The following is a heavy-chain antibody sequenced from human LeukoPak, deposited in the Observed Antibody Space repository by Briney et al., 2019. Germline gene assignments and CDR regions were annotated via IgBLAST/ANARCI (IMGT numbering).Heavy chain of an antibody. CDR1: GGSISSGDYY. Sequence: KPSETLSLTCTVSGGSISSGDYYWSWIRQPPGKGLEWIGYIYYSGSTYYNPSLKSRVTISVDTSKNQFSLKLSSVTAADTAVYYCARGRKGRNGHFDYWGQGTLVTVSS. D-gene: IGHD2-8*01. CDR2: IYYSGST. CDR3: ARGRKGRNGHFDY. V-gene: IGHV4-30-4*01. J-gene: IGHJ4*02.